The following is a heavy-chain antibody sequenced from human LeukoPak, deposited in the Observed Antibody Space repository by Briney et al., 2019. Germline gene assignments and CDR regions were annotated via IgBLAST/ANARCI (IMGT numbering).Heavy chain of an antibody. J-gene: IGHJ4*02. Sequence: GASVKVSCKASGYTFTGYYMHWVRQAPGQGLEWMGWINPNSGGTNYAQKFQGRVTMTRDTSISTAYMELSRLRSDDTAVYYCARASGGSGSSHFDYWGRGTLVTVSS. CDR2: INPNSGGT. CDR1: GYTFTGYY. CDR3: ARASGGSGSSHFDY. V-gene: IGHV1-2*02. D-gene: IGHD3-10*01.